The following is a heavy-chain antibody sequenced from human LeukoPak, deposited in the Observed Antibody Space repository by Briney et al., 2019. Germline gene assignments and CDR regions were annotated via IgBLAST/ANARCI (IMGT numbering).Heavy chain of an antibody. CDR1: GGSITSGSYY. CDR3: ARDLGQYSYIDS. V-gene: IGHV4-31*03. CDR2: IYYSGTT. D-gene: IGHD5-18*01. J-gene: IGHJ4*02. Sequence: SETLSLTCTVSGGSITSGSYYWSWIRQHPGRGLEWIGYIYYSGTTYYNPSLKSRVSISEDTSKNQFSLNLSSVTAADTAVYYCARDLGQYSYIDSWGQGTLVTVSS.